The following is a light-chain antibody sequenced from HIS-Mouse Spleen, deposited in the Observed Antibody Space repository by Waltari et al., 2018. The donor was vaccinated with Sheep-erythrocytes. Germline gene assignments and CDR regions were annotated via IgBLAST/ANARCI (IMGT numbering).Light chain of an antibody. CDR2: DVS. J-gene: IGLJ1*01. CDR1: SNDVGGYNY. Sequence: QSALTQPRSVSGSPGQSVTISCTGTSNDVGGYNYVPWYQQHPGKAPKLMIYDVSKRPSGVPDRFSGSKSGNTASLTISGLQAEDEADYYCCSYAGSYNHVFATGTKVTVL. V-gene: IGLV2-11*01. CDR3: CSYAGSYNHV.